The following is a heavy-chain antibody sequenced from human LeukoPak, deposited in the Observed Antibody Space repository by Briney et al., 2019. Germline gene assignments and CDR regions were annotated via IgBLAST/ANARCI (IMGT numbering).Heavy chain of an antibody. D-gene: IGHD3-3*01. CDR2: INPSSGGT. CDR1: GYTFTGYY. Sequence: ASVKVSCKASGYTFTGYYMHWVRQAPGQGLEWMGRINPSSGGTNYAQKFQGRVTMTRDTSISTAYMELSRLRSDDTAVYYCASSITIFGVVQFDYWGQGTLVTVSS. J-gene: IGHJ4*02. V-gene: IGHV1-2*06. CDR3: ASSITIFGVVQFDY.